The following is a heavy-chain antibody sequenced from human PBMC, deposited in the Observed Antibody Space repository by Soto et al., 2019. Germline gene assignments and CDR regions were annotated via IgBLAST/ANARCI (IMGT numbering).Heavy chain of an antibody. CDR3: ARGPQPDIGSESPYIDHHDF. J-gene: IGHJ3*01. CDR1: GGTFSNYY. Sequence: SETLSLTCGVSGGTFSNYYWTWIRQPPGKGLEWIGEINHSGVTSYDPSLQSRVTISLDTSKKHFSLRLTSVTAADTGSYFCARGPQPDIGSESPYIDHHDFCGRGTKVTVS. D-gene: IGHD2-15*01. V-gene: IGHV4-34*01. CDR2: INHSGVT.